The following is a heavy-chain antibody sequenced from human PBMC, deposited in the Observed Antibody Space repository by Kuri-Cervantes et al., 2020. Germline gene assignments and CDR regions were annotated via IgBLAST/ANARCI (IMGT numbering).Heavy chain of an antibody. D-gene: IGHD2-15*01. Sequence: LSLTCAASGFTFGSYWMSWVRQAPGKGLEWVANIKQDGSEKYYVDSVKGRFTISRDNAKNSLYLQMNSLRAEDTAVYYCARLYCSGGSCYLRYWGQGTLVTVSS. CDR3: ARLYCSGGSCYLRY. CDR1: GFTFGSYW. J-gene: IGHJ4*02. V-gene: IGHV3-7*04. CDR2: IKQDGSEK.